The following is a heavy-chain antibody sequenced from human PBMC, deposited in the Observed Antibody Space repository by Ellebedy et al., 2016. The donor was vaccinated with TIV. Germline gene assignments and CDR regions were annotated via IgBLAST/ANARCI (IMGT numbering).Heavy chain of an antibody. D-gene: IGHD3-9*01. J-gene: IGHJ4*02. V-gene: IGHV3-23*01. Sequence: GESLKISCAASGFTFSAFAMSWVRQAPGKGLEWVSGISGSGGSSYQADSVKGRLTISRDNSKNPLFLQMNNLRAEDTAVYYCARYLGLHWYPEPAAHWGQGTLVAVSS. CDR1: GFTFSAFA. CDR2: ISGSGGSS. CDR3: ARYLGLHWYPEPAAH.